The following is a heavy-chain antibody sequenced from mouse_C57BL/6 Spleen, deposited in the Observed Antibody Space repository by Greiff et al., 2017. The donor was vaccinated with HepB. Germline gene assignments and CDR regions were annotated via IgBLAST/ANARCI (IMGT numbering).Heavy chain of an antibody. CDR2: IRSKSSNYAT. Sequence: EVQVVESGGGLVQPKGSLKLSCAASGFTFNTYAMHWVRQAPGKGLEWVARIRSKSSNYATYYADSVKDRFTISRDDSQSMLYLQMNNLKTEDTAMYYRVRDRGDYDVAWFAYWGQGTLVTVSA. V-gene: IGHV10-3*01. J-gene: IGHJ3*01. CDR3: VRDRGDYDVAWFAY. D-gene: IGHD2-4*01. CDR1: GFTFNTYA.